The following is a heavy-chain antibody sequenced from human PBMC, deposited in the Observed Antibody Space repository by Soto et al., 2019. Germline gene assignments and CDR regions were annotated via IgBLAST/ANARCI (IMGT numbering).Heavy chain of an antibody. D-gene: IGHD6-19*01. CDR1: GFTFRSYA. CDR3: AKRSVRGHSSGWYGQEDYFDY. J-gene: IGHJ4*02. V-gene: IGHV3-23*01. CDR2: ISGSGGST. Sequence: AGALRDYCAASGFTFRSYAMSWVRQAPGQGLEWVSAISGSGGSTYYGDSVKGRFTISRDNSKNTLYLQMNSLRAEDTAVYYCAKRSVRGHSSGWYGQEDYFDYWAQGT.